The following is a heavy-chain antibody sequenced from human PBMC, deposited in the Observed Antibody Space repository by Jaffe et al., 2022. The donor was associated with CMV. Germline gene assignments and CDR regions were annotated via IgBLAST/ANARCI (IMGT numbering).Heavy chain of an antibody. Sequence: QLQLQESGPGLLKPSETLSLICTVSGGSISSSGYYWHWIRQAPGTGLEWIGSLYYSGSTYYNPSLQSRVTISADTSKNQFSLKVRSVTAADMAVYYCARRSDCLVGDCSSFDYWGPGTLVTVSS. CDR2: LYYSGST. CDR3: ARRSDCLVGDCSSFDY. D-gene: IGHD2-21*02. CDR1: GGSISSSGYY. J-gene: IGHJ4*02. V-gene: IGHV4-39*01.